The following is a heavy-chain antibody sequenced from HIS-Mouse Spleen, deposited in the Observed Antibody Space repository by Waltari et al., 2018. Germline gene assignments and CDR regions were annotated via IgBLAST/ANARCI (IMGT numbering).Heavy chain of an antibody. CDR3: ARGAVAGDAFDI. CDR1: GVTFSTYA. Sequence: QVQLVESGGGLVQPGRSLRLSCAASGVTFSTYAMHWVRQAPGKGLEWVAVISYDGSNKYYADSVKGRFTISRDNSKNTLYLQMNSLRAEDTAVYYCARGAVAGDAFDIWGQGTMVTVSS. V-gene: IGHV3-30*04. D-gene: IGHD6-19*01. CDR2: ISYDGSNK. J-gene: IGHJ3*02.